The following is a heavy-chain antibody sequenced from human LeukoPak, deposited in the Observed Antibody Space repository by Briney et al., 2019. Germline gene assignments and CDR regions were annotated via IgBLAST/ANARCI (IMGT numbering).Heavy chain of an antibody. V-gene: IGHV5-51*01. Sequence: GESLKISCKGSGYSFTSYWIGWVRQMPGKGLEWMGIIYPGDSDTRYSPSFQGQVTISADKSISTAYLQWSSLKASDTAMYYCARYPAYDSSGYFEYFQHWGQGTLVTVSS. CDR3: ARYPAYDSSGYFEYFQH. D-gene: IGHD3-22*01. CDR2: IYPGDSDT. J-gene: IGHJ1*01. CDR1: GYSFTSYW.